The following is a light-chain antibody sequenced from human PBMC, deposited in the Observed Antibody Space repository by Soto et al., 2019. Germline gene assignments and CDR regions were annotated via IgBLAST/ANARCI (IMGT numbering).Light chain of an antibody. V-gene: IGKV3-15*01. CDR2: GAS. CDR3: QQCHKWPRIT. CDR1: ENVATN. Sequence: EIVMTQSPATLSVSPGAGATLSCRASENVATNLAWYQHKPGQAPRLRIYGASTRAAGVPARFSGSGSGTEFTLTISSLESEDVAVYYCQQCHKWPRITFGPGTRLE. J-gene: IGKJ5*01.